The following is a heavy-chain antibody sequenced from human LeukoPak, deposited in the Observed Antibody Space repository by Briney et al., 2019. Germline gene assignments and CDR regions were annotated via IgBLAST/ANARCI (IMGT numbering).Heavy chain of an antibody. V-gene: IGHV4-59*01. Sequence: PSETLSLTCTVSGPPIKTYYWSWIRQPPGKGLEWIGYISDNGSINYKPSLESQLTLSLVDSKDHISVKLRSVTAADTAVYYCARDIIYFGESRGFDSWGQGTLVTVSS. D-gene: IGHD3-10*01. CDR1: GPPIKTYY. J-gene: IGHJ4*02. CDR2: ISDNGSI. CDR3: ARDIIYFGESRGFDS.